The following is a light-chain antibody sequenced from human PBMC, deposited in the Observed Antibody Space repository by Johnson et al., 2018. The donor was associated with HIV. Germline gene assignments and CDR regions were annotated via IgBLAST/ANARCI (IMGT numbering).Light chain of an antibody. V-gene: IGLV1-51*02. CDR1: SSNIGNNF. Sequence: QPVLTQPPSVSAAPGQKVTISCSGSSSNIGNNFVSWYQEFPGAAPKLLIYENHKRPSGIPDRFSGSKSGTSATLGITGLQTGDEADYYCRTWDSSLRTGFSGTGTKVTVL. CDR3: RTWDSSLRTGF. CDR2: ENH. J-gene: IGLJ1*01.